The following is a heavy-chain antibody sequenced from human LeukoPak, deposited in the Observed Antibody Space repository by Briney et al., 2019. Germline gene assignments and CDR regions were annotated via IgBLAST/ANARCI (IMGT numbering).Heavy chain of an antibody. V-gene: IGHV5-51*01. CDR3: ARHSKGCSSTSCHFDY. D-gene: IGHD2-2*01. CDR2: IYPGDSGT. CDR1: GYSFTSYW. J-gene: IGHJ4*02. Sequence: PGESLKISCKGSGYSFTSYWIGWVRQMPGKGLEWMGIIYPGDSGTRYSPSFQGQVTISADKSISTAYLQWSSLKASDTAMYYCARHSKGCSSTSCHFDYWGQGTLVTVSS.